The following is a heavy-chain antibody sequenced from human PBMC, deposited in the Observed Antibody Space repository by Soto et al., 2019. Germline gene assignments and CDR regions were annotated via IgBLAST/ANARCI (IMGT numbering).Heavy chain of an antibody. CDR3: ARSPPGVAGRYFSDY. CDR2: IWYDGSNK. D-gene: IGHD6-6*01. Sequence: QVQLVESGGGVDQPGRSLRLSCAASGFSFSSYGMHWVRQAPGKGLEWVAVIWYDGSNKYYGYSVKGRFTFSRDNSKNTLYLQMNSLRAKVTAVYYCARSPPGVAGRYFSDYWGQGTLITVSS. CDR1: GFSFSSYG. J-gene: IGHJ4*02. V-gene: IGHV3-33*01.